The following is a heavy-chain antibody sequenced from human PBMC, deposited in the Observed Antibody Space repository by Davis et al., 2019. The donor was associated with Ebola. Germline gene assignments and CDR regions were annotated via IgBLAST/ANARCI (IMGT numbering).Heavy chain of an antibody. CDR3: ARQLTMIVVVTEPSAFDI. CDR2: IYYSGST. D-gene: IGHD3-22*01. CDR1: GGSISSSSYY. V-gene: IGHV4-39*01. Sequence: PSETLSLTCTVSGGSISSSSYYWGWIRQPPGKGLEWIGRIYYSGSTYYNPSLTSRVTISVDPSKNQFALKLSSVNAADTAVYYCARQLTMIVVVTEPSAFDIWGQGTMVTVSS. J-gene: IGHJ3*02.